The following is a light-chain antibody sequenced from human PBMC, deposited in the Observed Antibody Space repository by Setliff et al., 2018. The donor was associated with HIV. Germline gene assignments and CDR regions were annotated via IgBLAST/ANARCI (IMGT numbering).Light chain of an antibody. CDR3: AAWDDSLSGYV. V-gene: IGLV1-47*01. CDR2: RNN. CDR1: SSNIGSNY. Sequence: QSVLTLPPSASGTPGQRVTISCSGSSSNIGSNYVYWYQQLPGTTPKLLIYRNNQRPSGVPDRFSGSKSGTSASLAISGLRFEDEADYYCAAWDDSLSGYVFGTGTKVTVL. J-gene: IGLJ1*01.